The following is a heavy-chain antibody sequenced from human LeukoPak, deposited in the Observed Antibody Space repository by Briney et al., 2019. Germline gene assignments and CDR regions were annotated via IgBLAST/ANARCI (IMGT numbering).Heavy chain of an antibody. CDR1: GGSISSYY. V-gene: IGHV4-59*08. CDR3: ARHFTYYYDSSGYPRDIFDI. Sequence: PSETLSLTCTVSGGSISSYYWTWIRQPPGKGLEWIGYIYYSGSTNYNPSLKSRVTMSVDLSENQFSLELNSVTAADTALYYCARHFTYYYDSSGYPRDIFDIWGQGTMVTVSS. CDR2: IYYSGST. J-gene: IGHJ3*02. D-gene: IGHD3-22*01.